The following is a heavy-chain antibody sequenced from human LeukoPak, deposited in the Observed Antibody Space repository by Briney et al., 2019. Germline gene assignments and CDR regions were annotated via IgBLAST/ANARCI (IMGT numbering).Heavy chain of an antibody. D-gene: IGHD2-2*01. CDR3: ARANALYCGSTACLFDY. J-gene: IGHJ4*02. CDR2: FDPEDGET. V-gene: IGHV1-24*01. CDR1: GYTLTELS. Sequence: ASVKVSCKVSGYTLTELSMHWVRQAPGKGLEWMGGFDPEDGETIYAQKFQGRVTMTEDTSTDTAYMELSRLTSDDTAVYYCARANALYCGSTACLFDYWGQGTLVTVSS.